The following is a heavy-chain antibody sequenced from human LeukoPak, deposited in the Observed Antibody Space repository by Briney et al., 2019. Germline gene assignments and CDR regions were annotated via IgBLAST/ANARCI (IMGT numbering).Heavy chain of an antibody. J-gene: IGHJ6*02. Sequence: GASVKVSYKASGYTFTGYYMHWVRQAPGQGLEWMGWINPNSGGTNYAQKFQGRVTMTRDTSISTAYMELSRLRSDDTAVYYCARYGGDSTYYYYGMDVWGQGTTVTVSS. CDR2: INPNSGGT. V-gene: IGHV1-2*02. CDR3: ARYGGDSTYYYYGMDV. D-gene: IGHD2-21*02. CDR1: GYTFTGYY.